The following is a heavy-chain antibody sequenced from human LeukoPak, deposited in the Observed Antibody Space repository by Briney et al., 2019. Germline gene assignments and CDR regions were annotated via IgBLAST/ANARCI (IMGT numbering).Heavy chain of an antibody. Sequence: GGSLRLSCAASGFSFSTYSMNWVRQAPGKGLEWLSYISTSSSTINYADSVKGRFTISRDNAENSLYLQMNSLRAEDTAVYYCARDLTSGWYGFDYWGQGTLVTVSS. CDR1: GFSFSTYS. CDR2: ISTSSSTI. CDR3: ARDLTSGWYGFDY. J-gene: IGHJ4*02. D-gene: IGHD6-19*01. V-gene: IGHV3-48*01.